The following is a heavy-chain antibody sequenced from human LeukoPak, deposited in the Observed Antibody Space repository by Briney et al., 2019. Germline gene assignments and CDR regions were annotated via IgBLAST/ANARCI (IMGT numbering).Heavy chain of an antibody. CDR3: ARVMVRGVPTYYMDV. V-gene: IGHV1-2*02. D-gene: IGHD3-10*01. CDR2: INPNSGGT. CDR1: GYTFTGYN. J-gene: IGHJ6*03. Sequence: GASVKVSCKASGYTFTGYNMHWVRQAPGQGLEWMGWINPNSGGTNYAQKFQGRVTLTRDTSISTAYMELSRLRSDDMAVYYCARVMVRGVPTYYMDVWGKGTTVTVSS.